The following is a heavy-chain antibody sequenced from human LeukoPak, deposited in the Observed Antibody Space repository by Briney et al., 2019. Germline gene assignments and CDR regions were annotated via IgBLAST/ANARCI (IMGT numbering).Heavy chain of an antibody. V-gene: IGHV3-30*18. Sequence: GGSLRLSCAASGFTLRSYGMPWVRQAPGKGLEWGAVISYDGSNKYYADSVKGRFTISGDNSKSTLHLQMNSLRAEDTAVYYCAKDGTSVATAGSHFDYWGQGTLVTVSS. CDR3: AKDGTSVATAGSHFDY. CDR1: GFTLRSYG. CDR2: ISYDGSNK. J-gene: IGHJ4*02. D-gene: IGHD6-13*01.